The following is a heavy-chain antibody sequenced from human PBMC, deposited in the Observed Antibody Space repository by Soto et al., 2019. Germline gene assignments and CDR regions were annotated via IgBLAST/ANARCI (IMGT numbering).Heavy chain of an antibody. CDR3: ARAVDTAMGNYYYCGMDV. D-gene: IGHD5-18*01. Sequence: GGSLRLSCAASGFTFSSYSMNWVRQAPGKGLEWVSSISSSSSYIYYADSVKGRFTISRDNAKNSLYLQMNSLRAEDTAVYYCARAVDTAMGNYYYCGMDVWGQGTTVTVSS. J-gene: IGHJ6*02. V-gene: IGHV3-21*01. CDR1: GFTFSSYS. CDR2: ISSSSSYI.